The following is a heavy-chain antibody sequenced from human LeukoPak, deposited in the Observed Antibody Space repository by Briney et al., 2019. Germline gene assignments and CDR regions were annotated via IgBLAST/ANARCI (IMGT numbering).Heavy chain of an antibody. Sequence: PSETLSLTCSGSNYSISNSLYWGWLRQPPGKGLEWIGSIYRSGSTFYNPSLKSRVTISLDTSKNQFSLKLSSVTAADTAVYYCGRLNRPAVSGAFDYWGQGTLVTVSS. CDR2: IYRSGST. D-gene: IGHD1-26*01. CDR1: NYSISNSLY. CDR3: GRLNRPAVSGAFDY. J-gene: IGHJ4*02. V-gene: IGHV4-38-2*02.